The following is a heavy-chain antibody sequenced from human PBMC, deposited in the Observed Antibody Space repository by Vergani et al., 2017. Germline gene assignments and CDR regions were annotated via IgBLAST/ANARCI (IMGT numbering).Heavy chain of an antibody. Sequence: QVQLVESGGGVVQPGRSLRLSCAASGFTFSSYGMHWVRQAPGKGLEWVAVISYDGSNKYYADSVKGRFTISRDNSKNTLYVQMNSLRAEDTAAYYCARKGPYSGSYYFDYWGQGTLVSVSS. CDR1: GFTFSSYG. V-gene: IGHV3-30*03. D-gene: IGHD1-26*01. CDR3: ARKGPYSGSYYFDY. J-gene: IGHJ4*02. CDR2: ISYDGSNK.